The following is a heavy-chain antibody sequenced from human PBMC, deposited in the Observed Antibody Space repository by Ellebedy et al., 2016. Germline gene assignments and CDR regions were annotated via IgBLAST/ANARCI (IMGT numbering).Heavy chain of an antibody. V-gene: IGHV1-3*01. CDR3: AREGCSNDICNRGYYYGMDV. Sequence: ASVKVSCKASGGTFSSYAISWVRQAPGQRLEWMGWINAGNGNTKYSQKFQGRVTITRDTSASTAYMELSSLRSEDTAVYYCAREGCSNDICNRGYYYGMDVWGQGTTVIVSS. CDR1: GGTFSSYA. CDR2: INAGNGNT. D-gene: IGHD2-8*01. J-gene: IGHJ6*02.